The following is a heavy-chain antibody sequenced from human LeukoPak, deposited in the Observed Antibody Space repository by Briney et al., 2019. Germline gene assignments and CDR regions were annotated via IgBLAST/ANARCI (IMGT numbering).Heavy chain of an antibody. CDR1: GGSFSDYY. D-gene: IGHD1-7*01. Sequence: SETLSLTCAVYGGSFSDYYWSWIRQPPGKGLEWIGEINHSGSTNYNPSLKSRVTISVDTSKNQFSLKLSSVTAADTAVYYCARNAQLELHWFDPWGQGTLVTVSS. V-gene: IGHV4-34*01. CDR2: INHSGST. CDR3: ARNAQLELHWFDP. J-gene: IGHJ5*02.